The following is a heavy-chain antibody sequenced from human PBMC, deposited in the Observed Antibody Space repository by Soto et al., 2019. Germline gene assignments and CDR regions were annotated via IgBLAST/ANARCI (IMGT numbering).Heavy chain of an antibody. V-gene: IGHV1-2*04. D-gene: IGHD3-16*01. CDR2: INPNSGGT. J-gene: IGHJ6*02. CDR1: GYTFFSYG. Sequence: ASVKVSCKTSGYTFFSYGISWVRQAPGQGLEWMGWINPNSGGTNYAQKFQDWVTMTRDTSISTAYMELSRLRSDDTAVYYCARDRFNYYYGMDVWGQGTTVTVSS. CDR3: ARDRFNYYYGMDV.